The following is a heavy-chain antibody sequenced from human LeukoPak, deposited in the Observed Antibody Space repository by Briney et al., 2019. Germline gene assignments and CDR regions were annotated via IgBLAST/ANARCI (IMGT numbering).Heavy chain of an antibody. CDR3: ARAGSSSLCY. J-gene: IGHJ4*02. V-gene: IGHV3-21*01. CDR1: GFTFSSYA. D-gene: IGHD6-13*01. CDR2: ISSSSSYI. Sequence: GGSLRLSCAASGFTFSSYAMSWVRQAPGKGLEWVSSISSSSSYIYYADSVKGRFTISRDNAKNSLYLQMNSLRAEDTAVYYCARAGSSSLCYWGQGTLVTVSS.